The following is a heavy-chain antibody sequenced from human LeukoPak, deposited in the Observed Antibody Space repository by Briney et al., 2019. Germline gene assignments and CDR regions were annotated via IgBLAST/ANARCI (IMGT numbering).Heavy chain of an antibody. J-gene: IGHJ4*02. CDR2: IYHSGST. CDR3: ARVLSSGWYGGYFDY. Sequence: SETLSLTCAVSGGSISSSNWWSWVRQPPGKGLEWIGEIYHSGSTNYNPSLKSRVTISVDKSKDQFSLKLSSVTAADTAVYYCARVLSSGWYGGYFDYWGQGTLVTVSS. V-gene: IGHV4-4*02. D-gene: IGHD6-19*01. CDR1: GGSISSSNW.